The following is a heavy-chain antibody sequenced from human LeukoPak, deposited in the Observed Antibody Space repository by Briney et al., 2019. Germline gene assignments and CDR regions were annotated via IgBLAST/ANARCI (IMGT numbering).Heavy chain of an antibody. Sequence: ASVKVSCKASGYTFTSYGISWVRQAPGQGLEWMGWISAYNGNTNYAQKLQGRVTVTTDTSTSTAYMELRSLRSDDTAVYYCARQYGSGRLGPRYFDYWGQGTLVTVSS. CDR1: GYTFTSYG. J-gene: IGHJ4*02. CDR3: ARQYGSGRLGPRYFDY. CDR2: ISAYNGNT. D-gene: IGHD3-10*01. V-gene: IGHV1-18*01.